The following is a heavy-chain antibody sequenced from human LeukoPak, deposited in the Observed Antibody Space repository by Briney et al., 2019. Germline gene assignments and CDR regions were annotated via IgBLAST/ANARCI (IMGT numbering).Heavy chain of an antibody. J-gene: IGHJ4*02. CDR1: GGSFSGYY. V-gene: IGHV4-34*01. Sequence: SETLSLTCAVYGGSFSGYYWSWIRQPPGKGLEWIGEINHSGSTNYNPSLKSRVTISVDTSKNQFSLKLSSVTAADTAVYYCARGPYYHGSGSYENWGQGTLVTVSS. CDR3: ARGPYYHGSGSYEN. CDR2: INHSGST. D-gene: IGHD3-10*01.